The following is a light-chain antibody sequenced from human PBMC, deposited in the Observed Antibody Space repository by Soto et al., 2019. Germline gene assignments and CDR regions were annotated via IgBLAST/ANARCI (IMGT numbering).Light chain of an antibody. Sequence: EIVLTQSPATLSLSPGERATLSCRASQSVSSYLAWYQQKPGQAPRLLIYDASNRATGIPARFSGSGSGTDFTLTISSLEPEDFAVYYCQQRSNWPPHLFPFGPGTKVDIK. CDR1: QSVSSY. V-gene: IGKV3-11*01. CDR2: DAS. J-gene: IGKJ3*01. CDR3: QQRSNWPPHLFP.